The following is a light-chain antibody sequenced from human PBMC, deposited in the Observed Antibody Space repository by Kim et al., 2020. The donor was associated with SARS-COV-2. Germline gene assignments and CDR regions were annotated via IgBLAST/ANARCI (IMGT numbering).Light chain of an antibody. CDR3: QAWDSSTVV. CDR1: NLGDKN. Sequence: SGSPGQTVIITCSGNNLGDKNVFWYQQRPGQSPLLVIYEDIKRPSGIPERVSGSNSGNTATLTISGTQAMDEADYYCQAWDSSTVVFSRGTQLTVL. CDR2: EDI. V-gene: IGLV3-1*01. J-gene: IGLJ2*01.